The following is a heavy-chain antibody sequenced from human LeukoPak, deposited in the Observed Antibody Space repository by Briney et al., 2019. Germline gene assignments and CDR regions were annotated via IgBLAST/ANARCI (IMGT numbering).Heavy chain of an antibody. CDR2: ISYDGSNK. Sequence: GGSLRLSCAASGFTFSSYEMNWVRQAPGKGLEWVALISYDGSNKYYADSVKGRFTISRDNSENTLYLHMNSLRDEDTAVYYCARGTFYSDYDGYFDYWGQGTLVSVSS. V-gene: IGHV3-30*04. D-gene: IGHD4-11*01. CDR3: ARGTFYSDYDGYFDY. J-gene: IGHJ4*02. CDR1: GFTFSSYE.